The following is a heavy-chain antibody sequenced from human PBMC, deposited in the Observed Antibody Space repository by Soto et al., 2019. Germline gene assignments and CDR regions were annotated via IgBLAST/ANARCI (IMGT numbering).Heavy chain of an antibody. D-gene: IGHD3-3*01. J-gene: IGHJ3*02. CDR1: GDSVSSNSAA. V-gene: IGHV6-1*01. CDR3: ARSGITRRFGVVTNDAFDI. Sequence: PSQTLSLTCAISGDSVSSNSAAWIWIRQSPSRGLEWLGRTYYRSKWYNDYAVSVKSRITINPDTSKNQFSLQLNSVTPEDTAVYYCARSGITRRFGVVTNDAFDIWGQGTMVTVSS. CDR2: TYYRSKWYN.